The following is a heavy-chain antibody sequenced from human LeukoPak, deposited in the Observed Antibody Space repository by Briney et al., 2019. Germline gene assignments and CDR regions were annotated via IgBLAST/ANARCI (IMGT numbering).Heavy chain of an antibody. J-gene: IGHJ6*03. CDR3: ASSVREGQNYYYYYMDV. CDR2: IYTSGST. Sequence: SETLSLTCTVSGGSISSGSYYWSWIRQPAGKGLEWIGCIYTSGSTNYNPSLKSRVTMSVDTSKNQFSLKLSSVTAADTAVYYCASSVREGQNYYYYYMDVWGKGTTVTVSS. V-gene: IGHV4-61*02. CDR1: GGSISSGSYY.